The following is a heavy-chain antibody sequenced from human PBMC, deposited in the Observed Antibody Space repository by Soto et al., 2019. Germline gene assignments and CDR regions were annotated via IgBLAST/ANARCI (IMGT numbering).Heavy chain of an antibody. CDR2: INPNSGGT. D-gene: IGHD6-19*01. Sequence: ASVKVSCKXSGYTFTGYYMHWVRQAPGQGLEWMGWINPNSGGTNYAQKFQGRVTMTRDTSISTAYMELSRLRSDDTAVYYCARGEGYSSGWLHWGQGTLVTVSS. CDR1: GYTFTGYY. V-gene: IGHV1-2*02. CDR3: ARGEGYSSGWLH. J-gene: IGHJ4*02.